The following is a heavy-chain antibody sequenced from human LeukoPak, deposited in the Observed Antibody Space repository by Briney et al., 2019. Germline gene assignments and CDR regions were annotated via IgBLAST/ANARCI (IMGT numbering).Heavy chain of an antibody. D-gene: IGHD6-13*01. CDR3: AKDRSFSSSPAYFQH. J-gene: IGHJ1*01. CDR2: ISGGGGTT. V-gene: IGHV3-23*01. CDR1: GFTFSTFV. Sequence: GGSLRLSCAASGFTFSTFVMSWVRQAPGKGLEWVSGISGGGGTTYYADSVKGRFTISRDNSKNTLYLQMNSLRAEDTAVYYCAKDRSFSSSPAYFQHWGQGTLVTVSS.